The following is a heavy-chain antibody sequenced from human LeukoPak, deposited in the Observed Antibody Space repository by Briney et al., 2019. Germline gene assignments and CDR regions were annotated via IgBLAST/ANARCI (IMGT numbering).Heavy chain of an antibody. CDR1: GGSISAYY. CDR3: AAPFCGGDCYSSYYYYAMDV. Sequence: SETLSLTCTVSGGSISAYYWSWIRRPPGKGLEWIGYIYTSGNTNYNPSLKSRVTISVDTSKNQFSLKLSSVTAADTAVYYCAAPFCGGDCYSSYYYYAMDVWGPGTTVTVS. D-gene: IGHD2-21*02. CDR2: IYTSGNT. J-gene: IGHJ6*02. V-gene: IGHV4-4*08.